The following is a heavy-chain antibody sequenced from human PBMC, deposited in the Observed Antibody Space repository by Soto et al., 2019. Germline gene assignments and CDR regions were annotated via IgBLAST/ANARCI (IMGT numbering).Heavy chain of an antibody. V-gene: IGHV1-24*01. D-gene: IGHD2-2*01. CDR3: ATDRFCTRTTCSNSFDY. CDR2: FSPADGET. CDR1: GCTLTALS. J-gene: IGHJ4*02. Sequence: ASVKVSCKVSGCTLTALSMHWVRQAPGKGLEWMGGFSPADGETIYAQKFQGRVTMTEDTSTDTAYMELSSLRSEDTAVYYCATDRFCTRTTCSNSFDYWGQGALVTVSS.